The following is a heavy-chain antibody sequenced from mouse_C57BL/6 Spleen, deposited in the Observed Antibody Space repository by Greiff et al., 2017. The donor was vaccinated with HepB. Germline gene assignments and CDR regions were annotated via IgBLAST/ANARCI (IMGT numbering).Heavy chain of an antibody. D-gene: IGHD2-4*01. J-gene: IGHJ4*01. Sequence: EVQLVESGGDLVKPGGSLKLSCAASGFTFSSYGMSWVRQTPDKRLEWVAPISSGGSYTYYPDSVKGRFTISRDNAKNTLYLQMSSLKSEDTALEYCARQWDYDGVYYAMDYWGQGTSVTVSS. V-gene: IGHV5-6*01. CDR3: ARQWDYDGVYYAMDY. CDR1: GFTFSSYG. CDR2: ISSGGSYT.